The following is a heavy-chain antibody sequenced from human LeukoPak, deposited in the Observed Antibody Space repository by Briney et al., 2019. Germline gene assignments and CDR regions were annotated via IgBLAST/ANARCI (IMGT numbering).Heavy chain of an antibody. D-gene: IGHD3-10*02. Sequence: QPGGSLRLSCAASGFTFSSYAMNWVRQAPGKGLEWVSYISSSGSTIHYADSVKGRFTISRDNAKNSLYLQMNSLRAEDTAVYYCAELGITMIGGVWGKGTTVTISS. CDR3: AELGITMIGGV. CDR2: ISSSGSTI. CDR1: GFTFSSYA. J-gene: IGHJ6*04. V-gene: IGHV3-48*03.